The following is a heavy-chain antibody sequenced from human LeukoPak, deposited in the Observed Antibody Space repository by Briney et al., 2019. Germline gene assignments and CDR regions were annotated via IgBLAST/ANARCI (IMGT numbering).Heavy chain of an antibody. CDR2: IYYSGST. CDR1: GGSISSYY. J-gene: IGHJ3*02. D-gene: IGHD4-17*01. V-gene: IGHV4-59*01. Sequence: PSETLSLTCTVSGGSISSYYWSWIRQPPGKGLEWIGDIYYSGSTNYNPSLKSRVTISVDTSKNQFSLKLSSVTAADTAVYYCARVGYGDYSAFDIWGQGTMVTVSS. CDR3: ARVGYGDYSAFDI.